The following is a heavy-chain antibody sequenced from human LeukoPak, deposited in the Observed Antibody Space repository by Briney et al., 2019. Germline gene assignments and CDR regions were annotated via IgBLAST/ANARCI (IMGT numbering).Heavy chain of an antibody. J-gene: IGHJ4*02. D-gene: IGHD2-2*01. CDR3: ARVLREGCSSTSCYAGYYFDY. CDR2: IYYSGST. V-gene: IGHV4-59*01. Sequence: SETLSLTCTVSGGSISSYYWSWIRQPPGKGLEWIGYIYYSGSTNYNPSLKSRVTISVDTSKNQFPLKLSSVTAADTAVYYCARVLREGCSSTSCYAGYYFDYWGQGTLVTVSS. CDR1: GGSISSYY.